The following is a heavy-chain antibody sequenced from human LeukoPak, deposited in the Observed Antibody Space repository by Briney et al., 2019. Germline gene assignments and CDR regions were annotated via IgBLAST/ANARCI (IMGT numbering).Heavy chain of an antibody. CDR1: GFTFSSYA. V-gene: IGHV3-23*01. D-gene: IGHD2-15*01. CDR3: AKNRCSGGSCYSGESS. Sequence: GGSLRLSCAASGFTFSSYAMSWVRQAPGKGLEWVSVISGSGSSIYCADSVKVRFSISRDNSKNTLYLQMNSLRAEDMAVYYCAKNRCSGGSCYSGESSWGQGTLVTVSS. J-gene: IGHJ5*02. CDR2: ISGSGSSI.